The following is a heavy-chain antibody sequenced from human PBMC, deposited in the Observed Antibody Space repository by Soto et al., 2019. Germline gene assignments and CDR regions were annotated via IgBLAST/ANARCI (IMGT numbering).Heavy chain of an antibody. CDR1: GYTFIGYY. CDR3: AREDYRSVYSTGMDV. V-gene: IGHV1-2*02. CDR2: INPNSGDT. J-gene: IGHJ6*02. Sequence: ASVNVSCKASGYTFIGYYIHWVRQAPGQGLEWMGWINPNSGDTDYAQNFQGRVTMTRDTSISTGYMELSRLRSDDTAMYYCAREDYRSVYSTGMDVWGQGTTVTVSS. D-gene: IGHD3-3*01.